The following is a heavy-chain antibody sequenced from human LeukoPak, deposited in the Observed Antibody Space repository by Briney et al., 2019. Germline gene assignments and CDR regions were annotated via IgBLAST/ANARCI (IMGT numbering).Heavy chain of an antibody. V-gene: IGHV1-18*01. CDR3: ARDQSVADNYYYYYMDV. D-gene: IGHD6-19*01. Sequence: ASVKVSCKASGYTFTSYAVNWVRQAPGQGLEWMGWISAYNGNTDYAQKFQGRVTMTTGTSTDTAYMELRSLRSDDTAVYYCARDQSVADNYYYYYMDVWGKGTTVTVSS. J-gene: IGHJ6*03. CDR2: ISAYNGNT. CDR1: GYTFTSYA.